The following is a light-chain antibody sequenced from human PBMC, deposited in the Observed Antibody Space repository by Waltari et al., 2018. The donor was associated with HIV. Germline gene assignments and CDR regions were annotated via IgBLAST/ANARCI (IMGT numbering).Light chain of an antibody. V-gene: IGLV2-23*02. J-gene: IGLJ2*01. CDR2: EVN. CDR1: SSDVGAYTL. CDR3: CSYAGRSTLEV. Sequence: ALTQPASVSGSPGQSITISSTGTSSDVGAYTLVSWYQQPPGKAPKFIIYEVNKRPSEVSIRFAGSKSGNTASLTIAGLQAEDEADYYCCSYAGRSTLEVFGGGTKVTVL.